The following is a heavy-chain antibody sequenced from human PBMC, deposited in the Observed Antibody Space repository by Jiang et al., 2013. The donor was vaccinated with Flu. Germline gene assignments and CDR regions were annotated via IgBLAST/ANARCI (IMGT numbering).Heavy chain of an antibody. CDR2: IYYMGST. CDR3: ARHVPSYYGMDV. J-gene: IGHJ6*02. Sequence: KPSETLSLTCTVSGGSISSSSYYWGWIRQPPGKGLEWIGSIYYMGSTYYNPSLKSRVTISVDTSKNQFSLKLSSVTAADTAVYYCARHVPSYYGMDVWGPRDHGHRLL. V-gene: IGHV4-39*07. CDR1: GGSISSSSYY.